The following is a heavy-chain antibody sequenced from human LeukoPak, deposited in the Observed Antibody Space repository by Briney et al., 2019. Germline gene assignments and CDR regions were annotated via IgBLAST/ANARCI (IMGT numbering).Heavy chain of an antibody. CDR3: ARGSSTHGEYYFDY. V-gene: IGHV4-38-2*01. CDR2: IYHSGST. CDR1: GYSVSSGYY. Sequence: PSETLSLTCAVSGYSVSSGYYWGWIRQPPGKGLEWIGSIYHSGSTYYNPSLKSRVTISVDTSKNQFSLKLSSVTAADTAVYYCARGSSTHGEYYFDYWGQGTLVTVSS. J-gene: IGHJ4*02. D-gene: IGHD2-2*01.